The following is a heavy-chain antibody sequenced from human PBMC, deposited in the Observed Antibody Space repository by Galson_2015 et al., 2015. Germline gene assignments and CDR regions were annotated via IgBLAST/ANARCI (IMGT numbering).Heavy chain of an antibody. V-gene: IGHV4-34*01. D-gene: IGHD2-2*01. CDR1: GGSFSGYY. CDR3: ARGSDIIVVVPAAMPKAFDI. CDR2: INHSGST. Sequence: LSLTCAVYGGSFSGYYWSWIRQPPGKGLEWIGEINHSGSTNYNPSLKSRVTISVDTSKNQFSLKLSSVTAADTAVYYCARGSDIIVVVPAAMPKAFDIWGQGTLVTVSS. J-gene: IGHJ3*02.